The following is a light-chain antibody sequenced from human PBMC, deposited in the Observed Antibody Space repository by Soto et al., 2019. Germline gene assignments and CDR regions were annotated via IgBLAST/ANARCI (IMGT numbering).Light chain of an antibody. CDR2: GAS. V-gene: IGKV3D-15*01. J-gene: IGKJ4*01. CDR1: QSVNIY. CDR3: QQYDDWLRLT. Sequence: VLSQSPAILSLSPGERATLSCRASQSVNIYLAWYQQKPGQAPRLLIFGASSRATGIPARFSGSGSGTEFNLTISSLQSEDFAVYFCQQYDDWLRLTFGGGTKVDIK.